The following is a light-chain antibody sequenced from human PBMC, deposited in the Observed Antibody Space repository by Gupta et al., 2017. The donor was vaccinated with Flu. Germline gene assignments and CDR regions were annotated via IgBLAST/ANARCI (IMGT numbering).Light chain of an antibody. CDR1: SSNIGNNY. CDR2: ENN. V-gene: IGLV1-51*02. J-gene: IGLJ1*01. Sequence: QSVLTQPPSVSAAPGQKVTISCSGSSSNIGNNYVSWYQQLPGTAPKLLIYENNKRPSGIPDRFSGSKSGTSATLGITGLQTGDEADYYCGTWDSSLSAGQAVFGTGTKVTVL. CDR3: GTWDSSLSAGQAV.